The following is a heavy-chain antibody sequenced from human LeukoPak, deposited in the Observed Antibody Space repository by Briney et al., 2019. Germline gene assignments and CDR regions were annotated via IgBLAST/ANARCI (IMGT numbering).Heavy chain of an antibody. CDR3: ARAGDYYDSSGYYYGDFDY. CDR1: GYTFTSYG. D-gene: IGHD3-22*01. V-gene: IGHV1-18*01. Sequence: ASVKVSCKASGYTFTSYGISRVRQAPGQGLEWMGWISAYNGNTNYAQKLQGRVTMTTDTSTSTAYMELRSLRSDDTAVYYCARAGDYYDSSGYYYGDFDYWGQGTLVTVSS. J-gene: IGHJ4*02. CDR2: ISAYNGNT.